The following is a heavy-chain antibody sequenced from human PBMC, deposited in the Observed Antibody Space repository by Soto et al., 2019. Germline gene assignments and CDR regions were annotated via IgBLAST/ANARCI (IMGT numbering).Heavy chain of an antibody. Sequence: ASVNVSCKASGYTFTNFHMHWARQAPGQGPEWMGIINPTDGSTTYAQRFRGRVTMTRDMSTSTFYMELSSLTSEDTAVYYCARRADSGSFWDFFAHWGQGALVTVSS. CDR1: GYTFTNFH. D-gene: IGHD1-26*01. CDR3: ARRADSGSFWDFFAH. CDR2: INPTDGST. J-gene: IGHJ4*02. V-gene: IGHV1-46*01.